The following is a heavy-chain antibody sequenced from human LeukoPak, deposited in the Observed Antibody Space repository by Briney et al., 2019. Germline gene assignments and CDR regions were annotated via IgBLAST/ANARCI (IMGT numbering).Heavy chain of an antibody. D-gene: IGHD3-22*01. CDR1: GFTFDDYA. J-gene: IGHJ4*02. Sequence: TLRLSCAVSGFTFDDYAMHWVRQAPGKGLGWVSGISWNSGSIGYADSVKGRFTISRDNAKNSLYLQMNSLRAEDTALYYCAKSPVVTNYYFDYWGQGTLVTVSS. CDR3: AKSPVVTNYYFDY. V-gene: IGHV3-9*01. CDR2: ISWNSGSI.